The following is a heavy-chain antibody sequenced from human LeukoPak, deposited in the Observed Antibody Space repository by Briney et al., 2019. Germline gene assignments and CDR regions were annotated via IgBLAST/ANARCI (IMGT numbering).Heavy chain of an antibody. CDR3: AKTSGSWYLLDY. J-gene: IGHJ4*02. CDR2: IWYDGSNK. D-gene: IGHD6-13*01. V-gene: IGHV3-33*06. Sequence: PGGSLRLSCAASGFSFSSYVMHWVRQAPGKGLEWVAVIWYDGSNKYYADSVKGRFTISRENSKNTLYLQMNSLRAEDTAVYYCAKTSGSWYLLDYWGQGTLVTVSS. CDR1: GFSFSSYV.